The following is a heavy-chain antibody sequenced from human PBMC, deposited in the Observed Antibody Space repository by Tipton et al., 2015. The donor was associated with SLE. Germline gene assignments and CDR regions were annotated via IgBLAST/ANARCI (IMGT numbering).Heavy chain of an antibody. Sequence: LRLSCAVSGYSISSGYYWGWVRQPPGKGLEWVGSVYHSGSTYYNPSRKRRVTISVDTSKNQFSLKLSSVTAADTAVYYCARGGPGEREVYWGQGTPVTVSS. CDR3: ARGGPGEREVY. CDR2: VYHSGST. V-gene: IGHV4-38-2*01. CDR1: GYSISSGYY. J-gene: IGHJ4*02. D-gene: IGHD1-26*01.